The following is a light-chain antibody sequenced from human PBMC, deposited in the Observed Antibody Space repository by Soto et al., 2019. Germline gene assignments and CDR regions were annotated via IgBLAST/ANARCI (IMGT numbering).Light chain of an antibody. Sequence: DIQMTQSPSSLSASVGDRVTITCRASQSISSYLNWYQQKPGKAPKLLIYSASNLQSGVPSRFSGSGSGTDFTLTISSLQPEDFATYYCQQSYSTPITFGQGTRLAIK. CDR2: SAS. J-gene: IGKJ5*01. CDR1: QSISSY. CDR3: QQSYSTPIT. V-gene: IGKV1-39*01.